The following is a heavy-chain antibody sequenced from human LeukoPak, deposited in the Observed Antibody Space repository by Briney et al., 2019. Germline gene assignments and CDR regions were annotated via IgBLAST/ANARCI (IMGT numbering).Heavy chain of an antibody. CDR1: GFTFSSYW. Sequence: SGGSLRLSCAASGFTFSSYWMHWVRQAPGKGLEWLANIKQDESEKYYADSAEGRFTISRDNAKNSVYLKMNSLRAEDSAVYYCARGLIAAAATGYYYSYGMDVWGQGTTVTVSS. CDR2: IKQDESEK. V-gene: IGHV3-7*04. CDR3: ARGLIAAAATGYYYSYGMDV. D-gene: IGHD6-13*01. J-gene: IGHJ6*02.